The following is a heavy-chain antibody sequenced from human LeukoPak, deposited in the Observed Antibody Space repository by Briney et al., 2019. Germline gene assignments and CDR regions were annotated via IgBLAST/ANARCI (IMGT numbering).Heavy chain of an antibody. J-gene: IGHJ4*02. CDR1: GYTFTDYY. V-gene: IGHV1-2*02. CDR2: INPNSGGT. Sequence: ASVKVSCKASGYTFTDYYMHWVRQAPGQGLEWMGWINPNSGGTNYAQKFQGRVTMTRDTSISTAYMELSRLTSDDTAVYYCARGRLDYYDSSGYYTVDYWGQGTLVTVSS. D-gene: IGHD3-22*01. CDR3: ARGRLDYYDSSGYYTVDY.